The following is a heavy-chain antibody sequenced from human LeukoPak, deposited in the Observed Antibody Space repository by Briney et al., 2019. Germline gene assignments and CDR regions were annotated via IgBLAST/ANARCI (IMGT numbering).Heavy chain of an antibody. CDR3: ARGYYYDSSGYYAFGY. CDR1: GYSFTSYW. Sequence: GESLKISCKGSGYSFTSYWIGWVRQMPGKGLEWMGIIYPGDSDTRYSPSFQGQVTISADKSISTAYLQWSSLKASDTAMYYCARGYYYDSSGYYAFGYWGQGTLVTVSS. CDR2: IYPGDSDT. V-gene: IGHV5-51*01. D-gene: IGHD3-22*01. J-gene: IGHJ4*02.